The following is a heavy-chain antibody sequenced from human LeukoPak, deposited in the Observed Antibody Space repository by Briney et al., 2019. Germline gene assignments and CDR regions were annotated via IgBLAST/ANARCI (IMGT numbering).Heavy chain of an antibody. V-gene: IGHV4-59*01. D-gene: IGHD1-7*01. CDR1: GGSISSYY. CDR3: ARGAMRITGTTALDY. J-gene: IGHJ4*02. Sequence: PSETLSLTCTVSGGSISSYYWSWIRQPPGKGLEWTGYIYYSGSTNYNPSLKSRVTISVDTSKNQFSLKLSSVTAADTAVYYCARGAMRITGTTALDYWGQGTLVTVSS. CDR2: IYYSGST.